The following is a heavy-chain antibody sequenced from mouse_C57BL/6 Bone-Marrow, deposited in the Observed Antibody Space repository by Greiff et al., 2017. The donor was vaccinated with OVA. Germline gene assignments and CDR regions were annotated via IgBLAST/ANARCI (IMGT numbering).Heavy chain of an antibody. CDR1: GYTFTSHW. J-gene: IGHJ4*01. D-gene: IGHD3-2*02. CDR3: AREETAQATGAMDY. Sequence: QVQLQQSGPELVRPGASVKISCKAPGYTFTSHWMQWVRPRPGQGLEWIGEIFPGSGSTYNNEKFTGKATLTVATSSSPAYMQLSRLTSESSAVYICAREETAQATGAMDYWGQGTSVTVAS. V-gene: IGHV1-56*01. CDR2: IFPGSGST.